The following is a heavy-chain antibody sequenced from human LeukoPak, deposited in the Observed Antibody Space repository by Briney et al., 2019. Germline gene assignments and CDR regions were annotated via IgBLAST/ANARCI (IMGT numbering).Heavy chain of an antibody. V-gene: IGHV4-34*01. CDR3: AREVYYDSSGLDY. Sequence: PSETLPLTCAVYGGSFSGYYWSWIRQPPGKGLEWIGEINHSGSTNYNPSLKSRVTISVDTSKNQFSLKLSSVTAADTAVYYCAREVYYDSSGLDYWGQGTLVTVSS. CDR2: INHSGST. CDR1: GGSFSGYY. D-gene: IGHD3-22*01. J-gene: IGHJ4*02.